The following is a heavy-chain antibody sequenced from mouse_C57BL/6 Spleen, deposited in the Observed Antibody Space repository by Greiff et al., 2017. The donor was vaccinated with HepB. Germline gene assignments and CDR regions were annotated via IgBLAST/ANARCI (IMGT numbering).Heavy chain of an antibody. J-gene: IGHJ3*01. Sequence: QVQLQQPGAELVKPGASVKMSCKASGYTFTSYWITWVKQRPGQGLEWIGDIYPGSGSTNYNEKFKSKATLTVDTSSSTAYMQLSSLTYEASAVYYCASREFAYWGQGTLVTVSA. CDR2: IYPGSGST. CDR1: GYTFTSYW. V-gene: IGHV1-55*01. CDR3: ASREFAY.